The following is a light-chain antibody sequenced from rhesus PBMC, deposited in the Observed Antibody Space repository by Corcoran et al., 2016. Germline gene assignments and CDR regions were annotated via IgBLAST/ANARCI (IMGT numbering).Light chain of an antibody. CDR1: QSVSSN. CDR2: YAS. J-gene: IGKJ2*01. CDR3: QQYNNWNS. V-gene: IGKV3-35*01. Sequence: TQSPATLSLSPGDRATLSCRASQSVSSNLAWSQQQPGQAPRLLLYYASNRATGIPDRVTGSGSGTDFSLTISSLEPEDVGVYYCQQYNNWNSFGQGTKVEIK.